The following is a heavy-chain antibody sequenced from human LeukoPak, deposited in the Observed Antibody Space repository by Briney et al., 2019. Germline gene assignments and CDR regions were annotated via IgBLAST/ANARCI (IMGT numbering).Heavy chain of an antibody. CDR3: ARLGTAVVARFFGN. V-gene: IGHV5-51*01. D-gene: IGHD5-18*01. CDR2: IYPGDSDT. Sequence: GESLKISCMDSGYSFTSYWIAWVRQMPGKGLEWMGSIYPGDSDTRYSPSFQGQVTISADRSVSTAYLQWRGLKASDTAMYYCARLGTAVVARFFGNWGQGTLVTVSS. CDR1: GYSFTSYW. J-gene: IGHJ4*02.